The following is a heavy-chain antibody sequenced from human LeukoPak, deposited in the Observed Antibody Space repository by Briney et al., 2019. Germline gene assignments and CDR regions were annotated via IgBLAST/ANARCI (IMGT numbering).Heavy chain of an antibody. V-gene: IGHV4-59*01. CDR1: GGSISSYY. Sequence: SETLSLTCTVSGGSISSYYWSWIRQPPGKGLEWIGYIYYSGSTNYNPSLKSRVTISVDTSKNQFSLKLNSVTAADTAVYYCAREGLLWFGDYYGMDVWGKGTTVTVSS. CDR2: IYYSGST. D-gene: IGHD3-10*01. J-gene: IGHJ6*04. CDR3: AREGLLWFGDYYGMDV.